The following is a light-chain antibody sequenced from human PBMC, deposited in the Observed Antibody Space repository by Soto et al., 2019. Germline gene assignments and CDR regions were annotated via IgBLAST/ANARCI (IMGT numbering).Light chain of an antibody. CDR1: QGLVHIDVNTY. V-gene: IGKV2-30*02. J-gene: IGKJ5*01. CDR3: WQDTHRSPLT. CDR2: KVS. Sequence: VVMTQSPLPLPVTLGQAASISCRSSQGLVHIDVNTYLRCFHQSPVHSPSRLIHKVSNRDSGVPDRFSGSGSGTDFTLKISSFEAEDVGVYYCWQDTHRSPLTFGQGTRVE.